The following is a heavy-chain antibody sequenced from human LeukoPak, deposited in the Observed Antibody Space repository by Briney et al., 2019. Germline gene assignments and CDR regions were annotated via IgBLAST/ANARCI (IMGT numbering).Heavy chain of an antibody. CDR3: ARDPRAVYYFDY. J-gene: IGHJ4*02. V-gene: IGHV3-23*01. CDR2: ISGSGGGGST. Sequence: GGSLRLSCAASGFTFSSFAMNWVRQAPGKGLEWISGISGSGGGGSTYYADSVKGRSTISRDNSKNTLYLQMNSLRPDDTAVYYCARDPRAVYYFDYWGQGTLVTVSS. CDR1: GFTFSSFA.